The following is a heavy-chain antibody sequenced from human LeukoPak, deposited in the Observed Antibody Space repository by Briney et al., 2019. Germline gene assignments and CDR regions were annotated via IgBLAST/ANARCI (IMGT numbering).Heavy chain of an antibody. CDR3: ARVPDIVVVPAAPTPGAFDI. Sequence: ASVKVSCKASGYTFTSYDINWVRQATGQGLEWMGWMNPNSGNTGYAQKFQGRVTITRNTSISTAYMELSSLRSEDTAVYYCARVPDIVVVPAAPTPGAFDIWGLGTMVTVSS. D-gene: IGHD2-2*01. CDR1: GYTFTSYD. J-gene: IGHJ3*02. CDR2: MNPNSGNT. V-gene: IGHV1-8*03.